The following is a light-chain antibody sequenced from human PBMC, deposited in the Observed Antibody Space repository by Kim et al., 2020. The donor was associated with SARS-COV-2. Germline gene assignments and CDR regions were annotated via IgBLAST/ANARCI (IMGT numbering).Light chain of an antibody. J-gene: IGLJ2*01. V-gene: IGLV3-1*01. CDR2: QDS. CDR3: QAWDSSIVV. CDR1: KLGDKY. Sequence: SVSPGQTASITCSGDKLGDKYACWYQQKPGQSPVLVIYQDSKRPSGLPERFSGSNSGNTATLTISGTQAMDEADYYCQAWDSSIVVFGGGTKLTVL.